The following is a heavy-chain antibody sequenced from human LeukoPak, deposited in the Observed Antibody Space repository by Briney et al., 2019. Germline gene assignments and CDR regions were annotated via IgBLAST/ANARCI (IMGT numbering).Heavy chain of an antibody. Sequence: TGGSLRLSCAASGFTFSSYSMNWVRQAPGKGLEWVSSISSSSSYIYYADSVKGRFTISRDNAKNSLYLQMNSLRAEDTAVYYCARDGDRGYSYGYHWDYWGQGTLVTVSS. CDR2: ISSSSSYI. D-gene: IGHD5-18*01. CDR1: GFTFSSYS. CDR3: ARDGDRGYSYGYHWDY. V-gene: IGHV3-21*01. J-gene: IGHJ4*02.